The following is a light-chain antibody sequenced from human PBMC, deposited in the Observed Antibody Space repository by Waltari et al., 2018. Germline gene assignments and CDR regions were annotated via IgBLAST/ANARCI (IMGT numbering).Light chain of an antibody. J-gene: IGKJ1*01. CDR3: QQYNGYAWT. V-gene: IGKV1-5*03. CDR1: QSISSW. Sequence: DIQMTQSPSTLSASVGDRVTITCRASQSISSWLAWYQQKPGKAPKLLIYKASSLESGVTSRFSGSGSGTAFTRTISSLQPDDFATYYCQQYNGYAWTFGQGTKVEIK. CDR2: KAS.